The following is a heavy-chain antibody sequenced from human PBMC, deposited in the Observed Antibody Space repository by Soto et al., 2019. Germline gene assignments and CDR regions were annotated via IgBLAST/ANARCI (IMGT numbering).Heavy chain of an antibody. CDR1: GFTFSSYS. V-gene: IGHV3-48*02. CDR2: ISSSSSTI. J-gene: IGHJ4*02. Sequence: PGGSLRLSCAASGFTFSSYSMNWVRQAPGKGLEWVSYISSSSSTIYYADTVKGRFTISRDNAKNSLYLQMNSLRDEYTAVYYCARVPLPTFSYFDYWGQGTLVTVSS. D-gene: IGHD3-16*01. CDR3: ARVPLPTFSYFDY.